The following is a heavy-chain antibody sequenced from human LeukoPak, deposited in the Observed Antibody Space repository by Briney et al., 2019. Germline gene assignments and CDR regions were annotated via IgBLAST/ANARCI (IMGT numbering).Heavy chain of an antibody. Sequence: SETLSLTCAVYGGSFSGYYWSWIRQPPGKGLEWIGEINHSGSTNYNPSLKSRVTLSVDTSKNQFSLKLSSVTAADTAVYYCARAYMDVWGKGTTVTVSS. CDR3: ARAYMDV. J-gene: IGHJ6*03. CDR1: GGSFSGYY. V-gene: IGHV4-34*01. CDR2: INHSGST.